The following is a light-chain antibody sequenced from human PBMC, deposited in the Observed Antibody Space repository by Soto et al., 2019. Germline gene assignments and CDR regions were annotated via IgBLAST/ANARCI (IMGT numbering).Light chain of an antibody. J-gene: IGKJ1*01. Sequence: DIQMTQSASSLSASVGDRVTIPRRASQSVSSYVNWYQHKPGKAPKLLIFTTSSLESGVPSRFSGSGSGTDFTLTISSLHPEDFATYYCQQTSIIPWTFGQGTTVEF. CDR1: QSVSSY. V-gene: IGKV1-39*01. CDR3: QQTSIIPWT. CDR2: TTS.